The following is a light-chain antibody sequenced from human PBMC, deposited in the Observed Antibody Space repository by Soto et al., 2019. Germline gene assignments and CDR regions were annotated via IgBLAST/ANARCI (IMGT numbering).Light chain of an antibody. CDR1: QSVTRGY. V-gene: IGKV3-20*01. CDR2: GES. CDR3: QQYDSSPWT. Sequence: EIVLTQSPGTLSLSPGERATLSCRASQSVTRGYLAWYQQKPGQAPRLLIHGESSRATGIPDKFSGSGSGTDFTLTISRPAPEDFAVYYCQQYDSSPWTFGQGTKEDIK. J-gene: IGKJ1*01.